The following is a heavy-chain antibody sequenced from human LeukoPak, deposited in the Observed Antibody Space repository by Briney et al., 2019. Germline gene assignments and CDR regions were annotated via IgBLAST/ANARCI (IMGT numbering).Heavy chain of an antibody. CDR2: TYCKSKWYN. D-gene: IGHD1-26*01. V-gene: IGHV6-1*01. CDR3: SRGGASGSNDY. CDR1: GDSVSSNSVV. J-gene: IGHJ4*02. Sequence: SQTLSLTCAISGDSVSSNSVVWNWIRQSPSRGLEWLGRTYCKSKWYNDYAVSVKSRIIINSDTSKNQVSLHLNSVTPEDTAVYYCSRGGASGSNDYWGQGTLVTVSS.